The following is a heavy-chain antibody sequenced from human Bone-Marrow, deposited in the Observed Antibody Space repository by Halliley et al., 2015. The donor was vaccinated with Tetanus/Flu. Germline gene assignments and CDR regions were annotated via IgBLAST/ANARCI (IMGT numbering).Heavy chain of an antibody. CDR2: IYYVGST. V-gene: IGHV4-39*01. Sequence: LRLSCTVSGGSIINSNYYWDWIRQPPGKGLEYIGSIYYVGSTYYTPSLKSRVTISVGTSKNQFSLRLSSVTAADTAVYYCARHYRHWLFDYWGQGTLVTVSS. J-gene: IGHJ4*02. CDR3: ARHYRHWLFDY. CDR1: GGSIINSNYY. D-gene: IGHD3-16*02.